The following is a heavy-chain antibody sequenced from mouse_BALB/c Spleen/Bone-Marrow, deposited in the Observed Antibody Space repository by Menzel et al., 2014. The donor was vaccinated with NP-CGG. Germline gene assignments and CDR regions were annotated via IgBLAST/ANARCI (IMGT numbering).Heavy chain of an antibody. D-gene: IGHD1-2*01. CDR3: ARRVTTANY. J-gene: IGHJ2*01. V-gene: IGHV1-9*01. Sequence: QVQLQQPGAELMKPGASVKISCKATGYTFSSYWIEWVKQRPGHGLEWIGEILPGSGSTNYNEKFKGKATVTADTSSNTAYMQRSSLTSEDSAVYYCARRVTTANYWGQGTTLTVSS. CDR1: GYTFSSYW. CDR2: ILPGSGST.